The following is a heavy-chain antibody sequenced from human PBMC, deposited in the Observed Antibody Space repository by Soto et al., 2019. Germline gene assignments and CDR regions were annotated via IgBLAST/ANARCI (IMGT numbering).Heavy chain of an antibody. CDR2: INPSGGST. CDR3: ARLRIATNNYKWFDP. D-gene: IGHD2-21*01. Sequence: ASVKVSFKASGSTFPSYHRHWVRQAHGQGLEWMGIINPSGGSTSYAQKFQGRVTMTRDTSERQFSLNLRLVTAADTAVYYCARLRIATNNYKWFDPLGQGTLVTVSS. V-gene: IGHV1-46*01. CDR1: GSTFPSYH. J-gene: IGHJ5*02.